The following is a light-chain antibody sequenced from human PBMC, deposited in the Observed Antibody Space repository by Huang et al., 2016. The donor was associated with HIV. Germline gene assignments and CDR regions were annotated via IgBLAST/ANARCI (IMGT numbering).Light chain of an antibody. J-gene: IGKJ1*01. CDR2: GAS. V-gene: IGKV3-15*01. CDR3: QQYNNWPPWT. Sequence: EIVMTQSPATLSVSPGERATLSCRASPSGGTKLAWYRQKPGQPPRFLIYGASTRATGVPARFSGSGSGTEFTLTISSLQSEDFGVYYCQQYNNWPPWTFGQGTKVEIK. CDR1: PSGGTK.